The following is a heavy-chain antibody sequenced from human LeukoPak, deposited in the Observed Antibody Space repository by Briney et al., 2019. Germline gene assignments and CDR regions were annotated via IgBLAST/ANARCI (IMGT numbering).Heavy chain of an antibody. Sequence: GGSLRLSCVASGFTVSSNYMSWVRQAPGKGLEWVSVIYSDDNTYYADSVKGRFTISRDNSKNTLYPQMNSLRAEDTAVYYCARAKRNLGASSWYYFDYWGQGTLVTVSS. J-gene: IGHJ4*02. CDR1: GFTVSSNY. D-gene: IGHD6-13*01. CDR3: ARAKRNLGASSWYYFDY. CDR2: IYSDDNT. V-gene: IGHV3-66*01.